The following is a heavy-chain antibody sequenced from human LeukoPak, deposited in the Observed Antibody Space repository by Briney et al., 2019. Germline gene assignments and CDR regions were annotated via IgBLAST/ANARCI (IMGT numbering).Heavy chain of an antibody. CDR2: INPNNGGT. V-gene: IGHV1-2*02. Sequence: ASVKLSCNAPGYTFTIYYIHWVRQAPGQGLEWLGWINPNNGGTNYAQKFQGRGTMTRDTSITTAYMSLRKLRSDDTAAYYYAREGYDILSGQRSYAFDMWGQGTMVTVSS. CDR1: GYTFTIYY. D-gene: IGHD3-9*01. J-gene: IGHJ3*02. CDR3: AREGYDILSGQRSYAFDM.